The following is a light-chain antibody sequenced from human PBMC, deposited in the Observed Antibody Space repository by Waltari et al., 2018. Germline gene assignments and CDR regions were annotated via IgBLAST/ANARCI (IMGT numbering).Light chain of an antibody. Sequence: QSALTQPASVSGSPGQSITISCTGATSDAGGYNSVSWYQQRPGKAPKLLIFDVSNRPAGVSIRFSGSKSGNTASLTISGIQAEDEAAYYCGSYTGSTTWVFGGGTKLTVL. CDR3: GSYTGSTTWV. CDR1: TSDAGGYNS. J-gene: IGLJ3*02. CDR2: DVS. V-gene: IGLV2-14*01.